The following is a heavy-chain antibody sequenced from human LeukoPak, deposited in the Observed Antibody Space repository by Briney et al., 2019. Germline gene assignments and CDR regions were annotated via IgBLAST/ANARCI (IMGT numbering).Heavy chain of an antibody. D-gene: IGHD3-10*01. V-gene: IGHV4-34*01. CDR2: INHSGST. Sequence: PSETLSLTCAVYGGSFSGYYWSWIRQPPGKGLEWIGEINHSGSTNYNPSPKSRVTISVDTSKNQFSLKLSSVTAADTAVYYCARGVLLWPPMDVWGQGTTVTVSS. CDR3: ARGVLLWPPMDV. J-gene: IGHJ6*02. CDR1: GGSFSGYY.